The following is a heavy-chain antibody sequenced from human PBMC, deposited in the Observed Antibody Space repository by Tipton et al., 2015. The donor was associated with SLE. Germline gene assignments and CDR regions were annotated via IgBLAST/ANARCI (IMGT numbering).Heavy chain of an antibody. J-gene: IGHJ4*02. Sequence: LRLSCIVSDDSVSSAYYWAWIRQPPGKGLQWIACIYRTGTTYVNPSLKSRVSMSMDTSNNRFSLTMTSLTVADTAVYYCARSWSGRREFDYWGPGTLVTVSS. CDR3: ARSWSGRREFDY. D-gene: IGHD1-26*01. V-gene: IGHV4-38-2*02. CDR1: DDSVSSAYY. CDR2: IYRTGTT.